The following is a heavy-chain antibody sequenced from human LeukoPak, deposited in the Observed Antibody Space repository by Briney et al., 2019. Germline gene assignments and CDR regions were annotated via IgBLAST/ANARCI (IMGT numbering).Heavy chain of an antibody. Sequence: GGSLRLSCAASGFTFSSYSMSWVRQAPGKGLEWVSFIYSSVTHYSDSVKGRFTISRDNSKNTLFLQMNSLRAEDTAVYYCARRAGAYSHPYDYWGQGTLVTVSS. CDR1: GFTFSSYS. J-gene: IGHJ4*02. CDR2: IYSSVT. V-gene: IGHV3-53*01. CDR3: ARRAGAYSHPYDY. D-gene: IGHD4/OR15-4a*01.